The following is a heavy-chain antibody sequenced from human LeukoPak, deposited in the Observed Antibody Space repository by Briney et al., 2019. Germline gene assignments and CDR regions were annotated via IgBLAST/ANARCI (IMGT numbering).Heavy chain of an antibody. CDR1: GFTFGDYA. Sequence: GGSLRLSCRTSGFTFGDYAMSWVRQAPGKGLEWVGSIRSRTYGGTTENAASLKGRFAISRDDSKSIAYLQMNSLKTEDTAVYYCTRDRVVATTTYYYYYGMDFWGQGATVTVSS. CDR2: IRSRTYGGTT. V-gene: IGHV3-49*04. J-gene: IGHJ6*02. CDR3: TRDRVVATTTYYYYYGMDF. D-gene: IGHD2-15*01.